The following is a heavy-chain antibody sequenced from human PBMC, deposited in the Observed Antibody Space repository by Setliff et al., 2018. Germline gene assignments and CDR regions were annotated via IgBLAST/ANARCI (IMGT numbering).Heavy chain of an antibody. CDR1: GVSISSYY. Sequence: SETLSLTGNVSGVSISSYYWSWIRQPPGKGLESIGYIQKSGGTNYNPALKSRVTISVDTSTNQFSLKLRSVTAADTAVYYCARLSWNGLRYYGLDVWGQGTTVTVSS. J-gene: IGHJ6*02. V-gene: IGHV4-59*01. CDR3: ARLSWNGLRYYGLDV. D-gene: IGHD3-3*01. CDR2: IQKSGGT.